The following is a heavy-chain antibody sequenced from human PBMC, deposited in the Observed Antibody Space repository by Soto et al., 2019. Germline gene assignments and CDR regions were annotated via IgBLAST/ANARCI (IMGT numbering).Heavy chain of an antibody. Sequence: QVQLVESGGGVVQPGKSLRLSCAGSGFTFSSYGMDWVRQAPGKGLEWVAVISYDGSNKYYADSVKGRFTISRDNSKNTLYLQTSGLRAADTAVYYCAKDRLRAGVRSYFDYWGQGTLVTVSS. J-gene: IGHJ4*02. CDR2: ISYDGSNK. V-gene: IGHV3-30*18. CDR1: GFTFSSYG. CDR3: AKDRLRAGVRSYFDY. D-gene: IGHD3-10*01.